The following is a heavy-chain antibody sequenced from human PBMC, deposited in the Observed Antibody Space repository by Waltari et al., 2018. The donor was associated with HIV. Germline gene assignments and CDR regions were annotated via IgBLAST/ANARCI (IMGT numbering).Heavy chain of an antibody. V-gene: IGHV4-59*01. CDR1: VDYISIYY. D-gene: IGHD6-13*01. J-gene: IGHJ4*02. Sequence: QVQLQESGPGLVKPSETLSLTCTVSVDYISIYYWTWIRQPPGKGLEWIGYTYPLGNTDYNPSLKSRVAISVDTSQSQFSLKLSFVTAADTAVYYCARAAAGRVLDYWGQGILVTVSS. CDR3: ARAAAGRVLDY. CDR2: TYPLGNT.